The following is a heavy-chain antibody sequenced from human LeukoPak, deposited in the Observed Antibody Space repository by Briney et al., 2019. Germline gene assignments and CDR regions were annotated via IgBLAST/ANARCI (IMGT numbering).Heavy chain of an antibody. J-gene: IGHJ5*02. CDR3: ARAYRLTSPRGFDP. V-gene: IGHV4-59*01. Sequence: KPSETLSLTCTVSGGFISGYYWNWIRQSSGKGLEWIGYIFYTGDTDYNPSLRSRVTMSVDRSNNRFSLQLASVTTADSAFYYCARAYRLTSPRGFDPWGPGILVTVSS. CDR1: GGFISGYY. D-gene: IGHD3-16*02. CDR2: IFYTGDT.